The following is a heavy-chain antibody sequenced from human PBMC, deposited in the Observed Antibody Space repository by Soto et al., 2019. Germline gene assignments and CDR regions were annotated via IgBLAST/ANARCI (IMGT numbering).Heavy chain of an antibody. V-gene: IGHV4-30-2*01. CDR3: ARVPDV. J-gene: IGHJ6*02. CDR2: IYHSGST. Sequence: WTWIRQPPGKGLEWIRYIYHSGSTYYNPSLKSRVTISVDRSKNQFSLKLSSVTAADTAVYYCARVPDVWGQGTTVTVSS.